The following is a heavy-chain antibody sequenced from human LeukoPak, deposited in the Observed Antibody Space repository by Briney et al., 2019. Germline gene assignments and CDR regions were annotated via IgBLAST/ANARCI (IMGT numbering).Heavy chain of an antibody. CDR1: GFTFSSYW. Sequence: GGSLRLSCAASGFTFSSYWMSWVRQAPGKGLEWVANIKQDGSEKYYVDSVKGRFTISRDNAKNSLYLQMNSLRAEDTAVYYCARDKGSSWYGAYYYYYMDVWGKGTTVTVSS. V-gene: IGHV3-7*01. D-gene: IGHD6-13*01. J-gene: IGHJ6*03. CDR3: ARDKGSSWYGAYYYYYMDV. CDR2: IKQDGSEK.